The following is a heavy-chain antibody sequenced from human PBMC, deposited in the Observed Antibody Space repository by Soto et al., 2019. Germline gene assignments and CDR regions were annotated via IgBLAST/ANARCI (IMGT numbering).Heavy chain of an antibody. CDR3: ARMGDVPYYYYGMDV. CDR2: INGYNGNT. CDR1: GYTFTSYG. Sequence: QVQLVQSGAEVKKPGASVKVSCKASGYTFTSYGISWVRQAPGQGLEWMGWINGYNGNTNHAQKLQGRVTMSTDTSTSTAYMELRSLTSDDSAVYYCARMGDVPYYYYGMDVWGQGTTVTVSS. D-gene: IGHD3-16*01. J-gene: IGHJ6*02. V-gene: IGHV1-18*01.